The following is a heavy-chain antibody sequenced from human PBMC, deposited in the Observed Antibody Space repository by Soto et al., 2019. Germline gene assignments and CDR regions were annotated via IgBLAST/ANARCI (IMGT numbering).Heavy chain of an antibody. CDR1: GGSFSGYY. J-gene: IGHJ6*02. CDR2: INHSGST. CDR3: ARVPVRAVRAV. Sequence: QVQLQQWGAGLLKPSETLSLTCAVYGGSFSGYYWSWIRQPPGKGLEWIGEINHSGSTNYNPSLKSRVTISVDTSKNQFSLKLSSVTAAATAVYYCARVPVRAVRAVWGQGTTVTVSS. D-gene: IGHD3-22*01. V-gene: IGHV4-34*01.